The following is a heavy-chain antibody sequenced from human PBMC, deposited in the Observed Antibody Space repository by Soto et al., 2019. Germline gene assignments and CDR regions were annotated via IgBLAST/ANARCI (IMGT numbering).Heavy chain of an antibody. Sequence: GGSLRLSCAASGFTFSSYGMHWVRQAPGKGLEWVAVIWYDGSNKYYADSVKGRFTISRDNSKNTLYLQMNSLRAEDTAVYYCARDFSMYYYDSSGFDYWGQGTLVTVSS. V-gene: IGHV3-33*01. J-gene: IGHJ4*02. D-gene: IGHD3-22*01. CDR3: ARDFSMYYYDSSGFDY. CDR1: GFTFSSYG. CDR2: IWYDGSNK.